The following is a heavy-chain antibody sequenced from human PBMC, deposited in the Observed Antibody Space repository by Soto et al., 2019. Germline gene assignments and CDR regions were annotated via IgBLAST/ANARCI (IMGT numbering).Heavy chain of an antibody. D-gene: IGHD3-22*01. J-gene: IGHJ6*02. V-gene: IGHV1-69*13. CDR3: AYERKGGYDYYYYGMDV. Sequence: SVKVSCKASGGTFSSYAISWVRQAPGQGLEWMGGIIPIFGTANYAQKFQGRVTITADESTSTAYMELSSLRSEDTAVYYCAYERKGGYDYYYYGMDVWGQGTTVTVSS. CDR1: GGTFSSYA. CDR2: IIPIFGTA.